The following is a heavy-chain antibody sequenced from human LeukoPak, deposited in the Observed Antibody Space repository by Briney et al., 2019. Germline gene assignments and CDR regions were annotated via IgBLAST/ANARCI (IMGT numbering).Heavy chain of an antibody. J-gene: IGHJ4*02. Sequence: PSETLSLTCRISGAYISSGNHYWNWIRQSPRKGLEWMGFIYYSGGTYYNPSFESRIAISVDTSKNQFSLRLTSVTAADTAVYYCDNQKDSSSFVDHWGQGALVTVSS. CDR2: IYYSGGT. D-gene: IGHD3-22*01. CDR1: GAYISSGNHY. CDR3: DNQKDSSSFVDH. V-gene: IGHV4-30-4*01.